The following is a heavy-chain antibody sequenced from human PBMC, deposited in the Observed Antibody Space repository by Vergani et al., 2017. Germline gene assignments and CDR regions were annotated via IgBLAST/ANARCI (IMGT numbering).Heavy chain of an antibody. V-gene: IGHV3-21*06. Sequence: EEHLVESGGGLVKPGGSLRLSCVASGFTFGSYSVNWVRPAPGRGLEWVASISSSGNYVYYAASVKGRFSISRDNATSLLSLEMNSLRGDDTAVYYCARDQGSGTNRHHYGMDVWGQGSTVTVSS. D-gene: IGHD3-10*01. CDR2: ISSSGNYV. CDR1: GFTFGSYS. CDR3: ARDQGSGTNRHHYGMDV. J-gene: IGHJ6*02.